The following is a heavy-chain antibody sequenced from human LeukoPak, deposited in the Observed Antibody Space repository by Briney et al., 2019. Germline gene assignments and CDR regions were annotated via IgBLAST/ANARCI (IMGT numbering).Heavy chain of an antibody. CDR2: INPSGGST. D-gene: IGHD3-10*01. J-gene: IGHJ6*02. Sequence: ASVKVSCKASGYTFTSYYMHWVRQAPGQGLEWMGIINPSGGSTSYAQKFQGRVTMTRDTSTSTVYMELSSLRSEDTAVYYCARGITMVRGVIGPYYYYGMDVWGQGTTVTVSS. V-gene: IGHV1-46*01. CDR3: ARGITMVRGVIGPYYYYGMDV. CDR1: GYTFTSYY.